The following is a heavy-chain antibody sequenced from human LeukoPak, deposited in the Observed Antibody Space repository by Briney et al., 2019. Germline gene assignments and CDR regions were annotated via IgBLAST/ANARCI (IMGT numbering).Heavy chain of an antibody. D-gene: IGHD6-6*01. Sequence: GGTLRLSCAASGFTFRSYAMHWVRQAPGKGLEWVAVISYDGNNKYYADSVKGRFTISRDNSKNTLYLQMNSLRAEDTAVYYCAKQSSSSSFDPWGQGTLVTVSS. CDR2: ISYDGNNK. CDR3: AKQSSSSSFDP. CDR1: GFTFRSYA. J-gene: IGHJ5*02. V-gene: IGHV3-30*04.